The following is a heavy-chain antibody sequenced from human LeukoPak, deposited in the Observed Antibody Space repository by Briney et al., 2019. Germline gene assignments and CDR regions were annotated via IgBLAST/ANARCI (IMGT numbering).Heavy chain of an antibody. Sequence: SETLSLTCTVSGGSISGYYWSWIRQPPGKGLEWIGYMYYSGSTNYNASLKSRVTISVDTSKNQFSLKLTSVTAADTAVYYCARRRYCSGTSCPFGGMDVWGLGTSVPASS. CDR3: ARRRYCSGTSCPFGGMDV. J-gene: IGHJ6*02. CDR2: MYYSGST. CDR1: GGSISGYY. D-gene: IGHD2-2*01. V-gene: IGHV4-59*08.